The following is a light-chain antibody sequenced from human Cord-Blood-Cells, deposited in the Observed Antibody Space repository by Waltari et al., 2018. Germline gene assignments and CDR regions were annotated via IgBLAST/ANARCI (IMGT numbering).Light chain of an antibody. CDR2: GAS. Sequence: EIVLTQSPGTLSLSQGERATLSCRASQSVSSSYLAWYQQKPGQAPRLLIYGASSRATGILDRFSGSGSGTDFTLTISRLEPEDFAVYYCQQYGSSPYSFGQGTKLEIK. V-gene: IGKV3-20*01. J-gene: IGKJ2*03. CDR1: QSVSSSY. CDR3: QQYGSSPYS.